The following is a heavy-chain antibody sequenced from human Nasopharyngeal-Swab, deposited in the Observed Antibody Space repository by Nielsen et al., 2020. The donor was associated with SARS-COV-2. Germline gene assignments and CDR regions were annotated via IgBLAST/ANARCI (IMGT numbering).Heavy chain of an antibody. J-gene: IGHJ4*02. CDR2: ISYDGSNK. V-gene: IGHV3-30-3*01. CDR3: ARDQYYYDSSGGEGYFDY. D-gene: IGHD3-22*01. Sequence: RQPPGKGLEWVAVISYDGSNKYYADSVKGRFTISRDNSKNTLYLQMNSLRAEDTAVYYCARDQYYYDSSGGEGYFDYWGQGTLVTVSS.